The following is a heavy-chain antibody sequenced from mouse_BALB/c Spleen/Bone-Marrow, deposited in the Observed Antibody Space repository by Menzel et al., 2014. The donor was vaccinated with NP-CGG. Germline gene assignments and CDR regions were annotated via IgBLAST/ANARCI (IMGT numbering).Heavy chain of an antibody. J-gene: IGHJ3*01. CDR1: GFIFRDYY. CDR3: ANCYGSTWFAY. CDR2: TSDGGSYT. Sequence: EVQRVESGGGLVKPGVSLKLSCAGSGFIFRDYYVHWVRQTPEKRLEWVATTSDGGSYTYYPNSVKGRFTISRDNAKNNLYLQISSLKSEDTAMYYCANCYGSTWFAYWGQGTLVTVSA. V-gene: IGHV5-4*02. D-gene: IGHD1-1*01.